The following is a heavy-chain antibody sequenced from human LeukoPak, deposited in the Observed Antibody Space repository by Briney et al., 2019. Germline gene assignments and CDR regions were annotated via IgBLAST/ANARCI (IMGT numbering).Heavy chain of an antibody. CDR1: GYTFTGYY. CDR2: INPNSGGT. J-gene: IGHJ5*02. CDR3: ARAAAAGTMSSWSDP. V-gene: IGHV1-2*02. D-gene: IGHD6-13*01. Sequence: ASVKVSCKASGYTFTGYYMHWVRQAPGQGLEWMGWINPNSGGTNYAQKFQGRVTMTRDTSISTAYMELSRLRSDDTAVYYCARAAAAGTMSSWSDPWGQGTLVTVSS.